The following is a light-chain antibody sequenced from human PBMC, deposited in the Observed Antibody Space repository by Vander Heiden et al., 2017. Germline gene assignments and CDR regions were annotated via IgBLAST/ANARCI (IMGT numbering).Light chain of an antibody. CDR2: DVS. J-gene: IGLJ2*01. Sequence: QSAPTQPASVSGSPGQSITICCTGTRSDVGGHNYVSWYQQHPVEAPKLMVYDVSTRPSGVSNRFSGSKSGNTASLTISGRQAEDEADYYCSSDTSSSTLVFGGGTKLTVL. CDR1: RSDVGGHNY. CDR3: SSDTSSSTLV. V-gene: IGLV2-14*01.